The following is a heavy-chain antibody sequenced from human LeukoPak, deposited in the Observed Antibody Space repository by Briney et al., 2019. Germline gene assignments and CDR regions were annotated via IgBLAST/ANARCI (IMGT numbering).Heavy chain of an antibody. CDR2: ISYDGSNK. CDR1: GFTFSSYA. CDR3: ARDGPPGVNGIDY. J-gene: IGHJ4*02. Sequence: RSLRLSCAASGFTFSSYAMHWVRQAPGKGLEWVAVISYDGSNKYYADSVKGRFTISRDNSKNTLYLQMNSLRAEDTAVYYCARDGPPGVNGIDYWGQGTLVTVSS. V-gene: IGHV3-30*04. D-gene: IGHD3-22*01.